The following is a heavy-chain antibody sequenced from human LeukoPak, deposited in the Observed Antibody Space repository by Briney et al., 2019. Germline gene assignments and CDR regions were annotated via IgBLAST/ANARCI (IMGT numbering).Heavy chain of an antibody. D-gene: IGHD3-10*01. V-gene: IGHV4-39*01. J-gene: IGHJ4*02. CDR2: IYYSGST. CDR1: GGSISSSSYY. CDR3: ARKGASLWFGELGIDY. Sequence: PSETLSLTCTVSGGSISSSSYYWGWIRQPPGEGLEWIGSIYYSGSTYYNPSLKSRVTISVDTSKNQFSLKLSSVTAADTAVYYCARKGASLWFGELGIDYWGQGTLVTVSS.